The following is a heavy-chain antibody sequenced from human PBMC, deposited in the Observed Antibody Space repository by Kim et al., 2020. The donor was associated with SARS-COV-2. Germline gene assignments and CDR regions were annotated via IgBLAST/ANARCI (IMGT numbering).Heavy chain of an antibody. CDR3: ARERVWGSSWAHY. J-gene: IGHJ4*02. CDR1: GFTFSSYW. V-gene: IGHV3-7*03. CDR2: IKQDGSEI. D-gene: IGHD6-13*01. Sequence: GGSLRLSCAASGFTFSSYWMSWARQAPGKGLEWVANIKQDGSEIYYVDSVKDRFTISRDNAKNSLYLQMNSLRAEDTAVYYCARERVWGSSWAHYWGEGTLVTVSS.